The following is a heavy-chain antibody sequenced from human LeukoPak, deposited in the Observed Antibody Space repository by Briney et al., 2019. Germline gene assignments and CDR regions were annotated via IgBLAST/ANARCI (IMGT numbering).Heavy chain of an antibody. D-gene: IGHD6-13*01. CDR2: IYYSGST. CDR1: GDSISSSSSY. J-gene: IGHJ1*01. CDR3: ASPQEGAAVAPAHFQH. V-gene: IGHV4-39*01. Sequence: PSETLSLTCTVSGDSISSSSSYWGWIRQPPGEGLEWIGSIYYSGSTYYNTSLKSRVTISVDTSKNQFSLKLSSVTAADTAVYYCASPQEGAAVAPAHFQHWGQGTLVTVSS.